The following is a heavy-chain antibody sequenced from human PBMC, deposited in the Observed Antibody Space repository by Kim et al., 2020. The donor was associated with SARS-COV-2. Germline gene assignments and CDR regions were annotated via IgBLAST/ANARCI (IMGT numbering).Heavy chain of an antibody. CDR2: ISYDGSNK. D-gene: IGHD3-22*01. CDR3: AREVGYYDSSGYYGDYYYYGMDV. CDR1: GFTFSSYA. V-gene: IGHV3-30-3*01. Sequence: GGSLRLSCAASGFTFSSYAMHWVRQAPGKGLEWVAVISYDGSNKYYADSVKGRFTISRDNSKNTLYLQMNSLRAEDTAVYYCAREVGYYDSSGYYGDYYYYGMDVWGQGTTVTVSS. J-gene: IGHJ6*02.